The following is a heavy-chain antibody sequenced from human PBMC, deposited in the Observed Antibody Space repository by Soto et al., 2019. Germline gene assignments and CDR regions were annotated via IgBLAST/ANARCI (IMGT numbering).Heavy chain of an antibody. Sequence: QVQLVQSGAEVKKPGSSVKVSCKASGGTFNSHALTWVRQAPGQGLEWMGGIIPIFETSNYARKFQGRVTITADESTSTAFMELTSLTSDDTAVYYCARDRGWLQLKGSFDYWGQGTLVTVSS. CDR2: IIPIFETS. CDR1: GGTFNSHA. J-gene: IGHJ4*02. V-gene: IGHV1-69*01. D-gene: IGHD1-1*01. CDR3: ARDRGWLQLKGSFDY.